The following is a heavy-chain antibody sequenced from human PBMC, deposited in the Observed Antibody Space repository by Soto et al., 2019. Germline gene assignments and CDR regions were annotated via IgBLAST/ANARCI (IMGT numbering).Heavy chain of an antibody. Sequence: EVQLVESGGGLVKPGGSLRLSCAASGFTFSNAWMSWVRQAPGKGLEWVGRIKSKTDGGTTDYAAPVKGRFTISRDDSKNPLYLQMNSLKTEDTAVYYCTTLTDLVGAMGAKYDYWGQGTLVTVSS. J-gene: IGHJ4*02. V-gene: IGHV3-15*01. CDR2: IKSKTDGGTT. CDR1: GFTFSNAW. D-gene: IGHD1-26*01. CDR3: TTLTDLVGAMGAKYDY.